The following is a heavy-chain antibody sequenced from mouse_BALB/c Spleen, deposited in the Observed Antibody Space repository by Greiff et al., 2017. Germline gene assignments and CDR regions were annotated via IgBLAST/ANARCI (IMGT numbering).Heavy chain of an antibody. Sequence: EVKVVESGGGLVKPGGSLKLSCAASGFTFSDYYMYWVRQTPEKRLEWVATISDGGSYTYYPDSVKGRFTISRDNAKNNLYLQMSSLKSEDTAMYYCARQGGTGDFDYWGQGTTLTVSS. CDR3: ARQGGTGDFDY. J-gene: IGHJ2*01. V-gene: IGHV5-4*02. D-gene: IGHD3-3*01. CDR2: ISDGGSYT. CDR1: GFTFSDYY.